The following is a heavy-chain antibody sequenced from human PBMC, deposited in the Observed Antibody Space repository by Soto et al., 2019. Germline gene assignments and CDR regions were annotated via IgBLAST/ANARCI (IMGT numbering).Heavy chain of an antibody. J-gene: IGHJ6*03. CDR2: IYHSGST. V-gene: IGHV4-4*02. CDR3: ARDRRIRGIVATRYYYYYMDV. Sequence: SETLSLTCAVSSGSISSSNWWSWVRQPPGKGLEWIGEIYHSGSTNYNPSLKSRVTISVDKSKNQFSLKLSSVTAADTAVYYCARDRRIRGIVATRYYYYYMDVWGKGTTVTVSS. CDR1: SGSISSSNW. D-gene: IGHD5-12*01.